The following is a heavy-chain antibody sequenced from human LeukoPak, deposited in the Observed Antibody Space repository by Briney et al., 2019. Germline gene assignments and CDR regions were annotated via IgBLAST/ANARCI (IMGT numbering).Heavy chain of an antibody. CDR3: ARLGTAYYYGSGSYAHKYYFDY. J-gene: IGHJ4*02. Sequence: PSETLSLTCTVSGGSISSDYWSWIRQPPGKGLEWIGYIYYSGSTNYNPSLKSRVTISVDTSKNQFSLKLSSVTAADTAVYYCARLGTAYYYGSGSYAHKYYFDYWGQGTLVTVSS. CDR1: GGSISSDY. CDR2: IYYSGST. D-gene: IGHD3-10*01. V-gene: IGHV4-59*08.